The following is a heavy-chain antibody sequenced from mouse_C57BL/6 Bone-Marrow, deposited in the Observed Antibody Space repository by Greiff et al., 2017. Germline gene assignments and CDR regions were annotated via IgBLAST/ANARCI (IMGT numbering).Heavy chain of an antibody. D-gene: IGHD1-2*01. CDR3: THYYGGRVLFDY. Sequence: EVKLMESGGGFVQPGGSMKLSCVASGFTFSNYWMNWVRQSPEKGLEWVAQIRLKSDNYATHYAESVKGRFTISRDDSKSSVYLQMNNLRAEETEIYYCTHYYGGRVLFDYWGQGTTLTVSS. J-gene: IGHJ2*01. CDR2: IRLKSDNYAT. CDR1: GFTFSNYW. V-gene: IGHV6-3*01.